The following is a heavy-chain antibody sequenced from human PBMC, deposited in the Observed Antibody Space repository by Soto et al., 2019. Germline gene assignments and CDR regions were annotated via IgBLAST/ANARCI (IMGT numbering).Heavy chain of an antibody. D-gene: IGHD5-18*01. V-gene: IGHV4-31*03. Sequence: SETLSLTCTVSGGSIRSGGYYWSWVRQSPRRGLEWIGNIYYSGSTYYNPSLKSRLTISVDTSKNQFSLNLSSVTAADTAVYYCARDRLMATAGTARHYFGLDVWGQGXTVTVYS. CDR3: ARDRLMATAGTARHYFGLDV. CDR1: GGSIRSGGYY. J-gene: IGHJ6*02. CDR2: IYYSGST.